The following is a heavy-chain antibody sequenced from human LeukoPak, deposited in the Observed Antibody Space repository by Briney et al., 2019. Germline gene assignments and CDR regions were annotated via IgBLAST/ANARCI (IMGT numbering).Heavy chain of an antibody. CDR2: ISGNSGSI. Sequence: GRSLRLSCAASGFTFDDYAMHWVRQAPGKGLEWVSGISGNSGSIGYADSVKGRFTISRDNAKNSLYLQMNSLRAEDTALYYCAKDIRTYYYGSGSYYNAFDIWGQGTMVTVSS. CDR1: GFTFDDYA. D-gene: IGHD3-10*01. CDR3: AKDIRTYYYGSGSYYNAFDI. V-gene: IGHV3-9*01. J-gene: IGHJ3*02.